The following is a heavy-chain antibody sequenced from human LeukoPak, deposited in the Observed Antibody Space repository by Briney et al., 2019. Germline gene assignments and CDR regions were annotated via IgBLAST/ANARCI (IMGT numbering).Heavy chain of an antibody. CDR2: ISGSGGST. CDR1: GFTFSSYA. D-gene: IGHD6-13*01. V-gene: IGHV3-23*01. J-gene: IGHJ4*02. CDR3: ARDPSSSWYKYYFDY. Sequence: GGSLRLSCAASGFTFSSYAMSWVRQAPGKGLEWVSAISGSGGSTYYADSVKGRFTISRDNSTSTLYLKMNSLRAEDTAVYYCARDPSSSWYKYYFDYWGQGTLVTVSS.